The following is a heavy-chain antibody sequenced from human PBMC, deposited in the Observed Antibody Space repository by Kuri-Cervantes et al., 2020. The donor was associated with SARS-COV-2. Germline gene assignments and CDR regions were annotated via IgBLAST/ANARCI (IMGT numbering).Heavy chain of an antibody. Sequence: GESLKISCAASGFTFSSYSMNWVRQAPGKGLEWVSSISSSSSYTYYADSVKGRFTISRDNAKNSVYLQMNSLRAEDTAVYYCARDLRQGKSLDYWGQGTLVTVSS. CDR1: GFTFSSYS. V-gene: IGHV3-21*01. D-gene: IGHD3-10*01. CDR2: ISSSSSYT. CDR3: ARDLRQGKSLDY. J-gene: IGHJ4*02.